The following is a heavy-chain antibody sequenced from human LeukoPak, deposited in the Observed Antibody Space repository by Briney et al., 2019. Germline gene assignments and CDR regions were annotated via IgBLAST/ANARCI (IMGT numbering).Heavy chain of an antibody. CDR1: GFTFSSYA. V-gene: IGHV3-30-3*01. CDR3: ASHSSSWYDRFATINY. D-gene: IGHD6-13*01. CDR2: ISYDGSNK. J-gene: IGHJ4*02. Sequence: GGSLRLSCAASGFTFSSYAMHWVRQAPGKGLEWVAVISYDGSNKYYADSVKGRFTIFRGNSKNTLYLQMNSLRAEDTAVYYCASHSSSWYDRFATINYWGQGTLVTVSS.